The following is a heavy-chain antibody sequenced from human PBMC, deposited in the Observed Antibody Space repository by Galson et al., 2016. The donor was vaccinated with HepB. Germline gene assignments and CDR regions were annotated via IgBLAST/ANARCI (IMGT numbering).Heavy chain of an antibody. CDR2: IYHSGRT. Sequence: TLSLTCGVSGGSFYSGIYSWTWIRQPPGKGLEWIGYIYHSGRTYYNMSLKSRVTISVERSKKQFSLNLSSVTAADTAVYYCARAGDFRSGSPIDYWGQGTLVIVSS. V-gene: IGHV4-30-2*01. J-gene: IGHJ4*02. CDR1: GGSFYSGIYS. CDR3: ARAGDFRSGSPIDY. D-gene: IGHD3-3*01.